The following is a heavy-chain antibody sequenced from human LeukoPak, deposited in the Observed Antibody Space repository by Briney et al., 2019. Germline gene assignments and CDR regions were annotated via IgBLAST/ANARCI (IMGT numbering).Heavy chain of an antibody. CDR1: GFTFSGYW. J-gene: IGHJ4*02. Sequence: GGSLRLSCAASGFTFSGYWMHWVRQAPGKGLVWVSRINRDGSSTNYADSVKGRFTISRDNAKNTLYLQMKSLRAGDTAVYYCVSRDYPADYWGQGTLVTVSS. CDR2: INRDGSST. D-gene: IGHD4-11*01. CDR3: VSRDYPADY. V-gene: IGHV3-74*01.